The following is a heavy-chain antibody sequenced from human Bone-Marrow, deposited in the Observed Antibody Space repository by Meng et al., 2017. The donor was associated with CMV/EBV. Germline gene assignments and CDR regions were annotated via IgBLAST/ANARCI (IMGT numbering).Heavy chain of an antibody. CDR3: ARNHYYDSSGYYYEPLDY. J-gene: IGHJ4*02. V-gene: IGHV6-1*01. CDR2: TYYRSKWYK. D-gene: IGHD3-22*01. CDR1: GDSVSSNSAA. Sequence: SQTLSLTCAISGDSVSSNSAAWNWIRQSPSRGLEWLGRTYYRSKWYKDYAVSVKSRITINPDTSKNQFSLQLNSVTPEDTAVYYCARNHYYDSSGYYYEPLDYWGQGTRVTGSS.